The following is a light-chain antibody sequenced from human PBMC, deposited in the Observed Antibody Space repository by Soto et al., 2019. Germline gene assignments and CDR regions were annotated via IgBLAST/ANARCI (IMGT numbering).Light chain of an antibody. CDR1: QNISSF. CDR3: QQGSTTPIT. Sequence: DTRLPLSLSSLSASIGDRVTITCRASQNISSFLKWYHQKKGGDPRILVNYALRRQSAVTSRFNASGAGTDFTLSSGSMQHEDFSADYCQQGSTTPITFGLGTRLEIK. V-gene: IGKV1-39*01. J-gene: IGKJ5*01. CDR2: YAL.